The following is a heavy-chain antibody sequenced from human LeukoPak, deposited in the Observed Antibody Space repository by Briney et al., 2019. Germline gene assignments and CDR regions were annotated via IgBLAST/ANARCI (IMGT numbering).Heavy chain of an antibody. D-gene: IGHD2-15*01. Sequence: SETLSLTCTVSGGSIVSYYWSWIRQPPGKGLEWIGYIYYTGSTNYNPSLKSRVTISVDTSKNQFSLKLSSVTAADTAVYYCARDRVSYCSGDSCSVDVWGRGTTVTVSS. J-gene: IGHJ6*02. CDR3: ARDRVSYCSGDSCSVDV. CDR2: IYYTGST. V-gene: IGHV4-59*12. CDR1: GGSIVSYY.